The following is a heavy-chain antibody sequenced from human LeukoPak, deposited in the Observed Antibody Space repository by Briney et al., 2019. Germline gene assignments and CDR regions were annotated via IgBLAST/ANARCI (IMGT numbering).Heavy chain of an antibody. Sequence: ASVKVSCKASGYTFTSYYMHWVRQAPGQGLEWMGIINPSGGSTSCAQKFQGRVTMTRDMSTSTVYMELSSLRSEDTAVYYCARAGRFGRAYYYDSSGYSHFDYWGQGTLVTVSS. CDR3: ARAGRFGRAYYYDSSGYSHFDY. J-gene: IGHJ4*02. CDR2: INPSGGST. D-gene: IGHD3-22*01. CDR1: GYTFTSYY. V-gene: IGHV1-46*01.